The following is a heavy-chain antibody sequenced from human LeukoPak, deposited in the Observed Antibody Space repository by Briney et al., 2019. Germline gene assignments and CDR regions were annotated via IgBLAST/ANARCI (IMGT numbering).Heavy chain of an antibody. J-gene: IGHJ4*02. CDR2: ITGGGGIT. V-gene: IGHV3-23*01. CDR1: GFTFNNYA. CDR3: AKRDVSDSSGYFPLFAH. Sequence: PGGSLRLSCAASGFTFNNYAMTWVRQAPGKGLEWVLGITGGGGITYYADSVRGRFTISRDNSKNTLNLQMNSLRAEDTAVYYCAKRDVSDSSGYFPLFAHWGQGTLVTVSS. D-gene: IGHD3-22*01.